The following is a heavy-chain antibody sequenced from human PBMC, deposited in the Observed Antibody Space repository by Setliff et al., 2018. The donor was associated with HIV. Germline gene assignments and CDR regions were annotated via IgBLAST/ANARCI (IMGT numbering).Heavy chain of an antibody. V-gene: IGHV1-69-2*01. CDR3: ARDTQAWAFDI. J-gene: IGHJ3*02. CDR2: VDPEDGKT. Sequence: ASVKVSCKVSGYTFSDYYIHWVQQAPGKGLEWMGRVDPEDGKTMYSRKFQGRISITADTSTDTAYMELSSLRSEDTALYYCARDTQAWAFDIWGQGTMVTVSS. CDR1: GYTFSDYY.